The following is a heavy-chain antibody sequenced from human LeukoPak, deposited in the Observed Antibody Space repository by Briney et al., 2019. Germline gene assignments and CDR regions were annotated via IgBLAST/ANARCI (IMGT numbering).Heavy chain of an antibody. V-gene: IGHV3-74*01. CDR3: ARGPILDAIAAAGTSWFDP. CDR2: INSDERST. D-gene: IGHD6-13*01. J-gene: IGHJ5*02. CDR1: GFTFSSYG. Sequence: GGSLRLSCAASGFTFSSYGMSWVRQTPGKGLVWVSRINSDERSTGYADFVKGRFTISRDNAKNTLYLQMNSLRAEDTAVYYCARGPILDAIAAAGTSWFDPWGQGTLVTVSS.